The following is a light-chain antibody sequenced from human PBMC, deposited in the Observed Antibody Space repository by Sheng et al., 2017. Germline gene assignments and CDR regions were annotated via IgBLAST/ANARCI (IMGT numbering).Light chain of an antibody. CDR1: QGISNN. J-gene: IGKJ3*01. CDR3: QQVNSYPLT. V-gene: IGKV1-9*01. Sequence: DIQVTQSPSFLSASVGDRVTITCRASQGISNNVAWYQQMPGKAPKLLIYGASTLQSGVPSRFSGSGSGTEFTLTISSLRPEDCASYYCQQVNSYPLTFGPGTKVDIK. CDR2: GAS.